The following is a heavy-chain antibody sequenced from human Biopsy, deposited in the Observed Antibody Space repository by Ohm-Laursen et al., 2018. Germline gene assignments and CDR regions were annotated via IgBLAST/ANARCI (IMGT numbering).Heavy chain of an antibody. D-gene: IGHD6-19*01. J-gene: IGHJ4*02. V-gene: IGHV1-46*01. CDR2: INPSGSTT. Sequence: SVTVSCQASGYSFSSYYMHWVRQAPGQGLEWMGMINPSGSTTSYPQIFQGRVTMTRDTSKSTVYMELSSLRSADTAVYFCARNTGWYGDLYYFDYWGQGTLVTVSS. CDR1: GYSFSSYY. CDR3: ARNTGWYGDLYYFDY.